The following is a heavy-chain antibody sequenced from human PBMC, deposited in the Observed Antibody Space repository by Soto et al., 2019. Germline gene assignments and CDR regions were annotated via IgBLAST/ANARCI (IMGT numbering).Heavy chain of an antibody. CDR1: GFTFSSYA. V-gene: IGHV3-64*01. J-gene: IGHJ6*03. Sequence: GGSLRLSCAASGFTFSSYAMHWVRQAPGKGLEYVSAISSNGGSTYYANSVKGRFTISRDNSKNTLYLQMGSLRAEDMAVYYCARDLMGCSGGSCHAYYYYMDVWGKGTTVTVSS. CDR3: ARDLMGCSGGSCHAYYYYMDV. D-gene: IGHD2-15*01. CDR2: ISSNGGST.